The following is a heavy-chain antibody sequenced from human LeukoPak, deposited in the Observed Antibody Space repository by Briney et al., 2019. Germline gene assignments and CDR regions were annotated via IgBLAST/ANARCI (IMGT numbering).Heavy chain of an antibody. J-gene: IGHJ4*02. CDR3: ARDSCSSTSCPLDY. CDR2: INPNSGGT. Sequence: ASVKVSCEASGYTFTDYFMHWVRQAPGQGLEWMGWINPNSGGTNYAHNFQDRVTMTRDTSISTAYMELSRLGSDDTAVYYCARDSCSSTSCPLDYRGQGTLVTVPS. D-gene: IGHD2-2*01. CDR1: GYTFTDYF. V-gene: IGHV1-2*02.